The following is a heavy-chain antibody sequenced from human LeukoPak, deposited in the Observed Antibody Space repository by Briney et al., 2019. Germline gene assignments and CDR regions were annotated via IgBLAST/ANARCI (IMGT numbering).Heavy chain of an antibody. CDR1: GFTVSSNH. CDR2: IYNVGTT. V-gene: IGHV3-66*01. Sequence: PGGSLRLSCAASGFTVSSNHMSWVRQAPGQGLEWVSIIYNVGTTYYADSVKGRFTIYRDNSKNTMFVQMNSLTADDSGVYYCARGEGSNWFDHWGQGTPVTVSS. CDR3: ARGEGSNWFDH. J-gene: IGHJ5*02.